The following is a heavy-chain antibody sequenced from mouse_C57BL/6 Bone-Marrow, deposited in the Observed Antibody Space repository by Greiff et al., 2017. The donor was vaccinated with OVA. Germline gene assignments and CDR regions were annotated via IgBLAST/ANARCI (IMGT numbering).Heavy chain of an antibody. D-gene: IGHD2-3*01. CDR2: IYPGSGST. Sequence: QVQLQQPGAELVKPGASVKMSCKASGYTFTSYWITWVKQRPGQGLEWIGDIYPGSGSTNYNEKFKSKATLTVDTSSSTAYMQLSSLTSEDSAVYYCARNEFLSLYFYAMDYWGQGTSVTVSS. CDR1: GYTFTSYW. V-gene: IGHV1-55*01. CDR3: ARNEFLSLYFYAMDY. J-gene: IGHJ4*01.